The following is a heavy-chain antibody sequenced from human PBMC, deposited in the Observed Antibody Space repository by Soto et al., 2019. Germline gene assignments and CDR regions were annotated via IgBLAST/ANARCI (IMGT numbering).Heavy chain of an antibody. CDR3: ARGGGWLQTNFDY. J-gene: IGHJ4*02. D-gene: IGHD5-12*01. CDR1: GYTFTSYA. CDR2: INAGNGNT. Sequence: QVQLVQSGAEVKKPGASVKVSCKASGYTFTSYAMHWVRQAPGQRLEWMGWINAGNGNTKYSQKFQGRGTITRDTSASTAYMELSSLRSEDTAVYYCARGGGWLQTNFDYWGQGTLVTVSS. V-gene: IGHV1-3*01.